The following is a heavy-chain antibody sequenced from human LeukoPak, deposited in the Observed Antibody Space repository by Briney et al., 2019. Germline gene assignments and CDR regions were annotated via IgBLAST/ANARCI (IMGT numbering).Heavy chain of an antibody. CDR3: ARVLHKRNYDSSTYYGY. V-gene: IGHV3-74*03. J-gene: IGHJ4*02. Sequence: PGGSLRLSCAASGFTFVNYWMHWVRQAPGKGLVWVSRINSDGSSTMYAVSVKGRFTLSRDNAKNTLYLQMNSLRAEDTAVYYCARVLHKRNYDSSTYYGYWGQGTLVTVSS. CDR1: GFTFVNYW. CDR2: INSDGSST. D-gene: IGHD3-22*01.